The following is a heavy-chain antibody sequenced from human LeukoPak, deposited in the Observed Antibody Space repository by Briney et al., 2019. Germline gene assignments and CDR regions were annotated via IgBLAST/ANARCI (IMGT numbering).Heavy chain of an antibody. CDR3: AKDSIKRGVTMIVVVITNFDY. CDR2: IGGSGGST. D-gene: IGHD3-22*01. Sequence: GGSLRLSCAASGFTFSSYAMSWVRQAPGKGLEWVSAIGGSGGSTYYADSVKGRLTISRDNSKNTLYLQMNSLRAEDTAVYYCAKDSIKRGVTMIVVVITNFDYWGQGTLVTVSS. V-gene: IGHV3-23*01. J-gene: IGHJ4*02. CDR1: GFTFSSYA.